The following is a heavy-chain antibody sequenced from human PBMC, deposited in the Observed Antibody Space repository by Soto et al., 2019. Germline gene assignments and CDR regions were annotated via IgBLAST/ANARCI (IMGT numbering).Heavy chain of an antibody. CDR2: VSGSGAGT. V-gene: IGHV3-23*01. J-gene: IGHJ4*01. CDR1: GFTFNNYA. Sequence: GGSLRLSCIASGFTFNNYALTWVRQAPGKGLEWVSAVSGSGAGTYYADSVKGRFTISRDNSKNTMYLQMSTLRAEDTAIYYCTTDSYSSIIIVRFDYWGHGTLVTVSS. D-gene: IGHD2-2*01. CDR3: TTDSYSSIIIVRFDY.